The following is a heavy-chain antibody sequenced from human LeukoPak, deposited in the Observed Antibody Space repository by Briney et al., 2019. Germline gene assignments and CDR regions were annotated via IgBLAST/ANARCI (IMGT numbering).Heavy chain of an antibody. D-gene: IGHD6-13*01. J-gene: IGHJ4*02. CDR3: ARGRGRQQLEDLFDY. CDR1: GYSFTSYW. Sequence: LGESLKISCKGSGYSFTSYWIGRVRQMPGKGLEWMGIIYPGDSDTRYSPSFQGQVTISADKSISTAYLQWSSLKASDTAMYYCARGRGRQQLEDLFDYWGQGTLVTVSS. V-gene: IGHV5-51*01. CDR2: IYPGDSDT.